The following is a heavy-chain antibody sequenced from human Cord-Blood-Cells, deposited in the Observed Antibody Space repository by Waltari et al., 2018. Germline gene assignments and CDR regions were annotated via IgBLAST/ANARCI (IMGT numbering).Heavy chain of an antibody. V-gene: IGHV4-39*01. D-gene: IGHD3-22*01. J-gene: IGHJ4*02. CDR1: GGSISSSSYY. CDR2: IYYSGST. Sequence: QLQLQESGPGLVKPSETLSLTCTVSGGSISSSSYYWGWTRQPPGKGLEWIGSIYYSGSTYYNPSLKSRVTISVDTSKNQFSLKLSSVTAADTAVYYCATRPSYYYDSSGYFDYWGQGTLVTVSS. CDR3: ATRPSYYYDSSGYFDY.